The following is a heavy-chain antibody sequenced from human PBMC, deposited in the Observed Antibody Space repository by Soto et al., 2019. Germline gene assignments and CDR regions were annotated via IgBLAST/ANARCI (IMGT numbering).Heavy chain of an antibody. Sequence: GGSLRLSCAASGFTFSTYSMNWVRQAPGQGLEWVSYISSRSYTIYYVDSVKGRFTISRDNAKNSLYLQMNSLRDEDTAVYYCARGGSSSDNGLAVWGQGTTVTVSS. V-gene: IGHV3-48*02. CDR2: ISSRSYTI. CDR3: ARGGSSSDNGLAV. J-gene: IGHJ6*02. D-gene: IGHD6-6*01. CDR1: GFTFSTYS.